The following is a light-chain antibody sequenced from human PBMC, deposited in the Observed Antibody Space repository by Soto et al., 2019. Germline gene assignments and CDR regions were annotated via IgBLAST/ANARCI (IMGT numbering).Light chain of an antibody. CDR1: NSNIGSNK. CDR3: ATWDDTLHGYV. J-gene: IGLJ1*01. V-gene: IGLV1-44*01. CDR2: TSN. Sequence: QSVLAQPPSASGTPGQRGTISFSGSNSNIGSNKVSWYQQLPGTAPKLLIYTSNQRPSGVPDRFSGSKSGTSASLAISGLQSEDEADYYCATWDDTLHGYVFGAGTKVTVL.